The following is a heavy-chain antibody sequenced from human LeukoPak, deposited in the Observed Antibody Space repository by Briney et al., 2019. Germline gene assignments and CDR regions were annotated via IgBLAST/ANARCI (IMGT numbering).Heavy chain of an antibody. J-gene: IGHJ4*02. CDR1: GFTVITNG. CDR3: ARGVEPLAANTLAY. V-gene: IGHV3-53*01. Sequence: GGSLRLSCAASGFTVITNGMTWVRQAPGKGLEWVSVLYGDGNTKYADSVQGRFTISRDNSKNTLYLEMNSLSPDDTAVYYCARGVEPLAANTLAYWGQGTLVTVSS. CDR2: LYGDGNT. D-gene: IGHD1-14*01.